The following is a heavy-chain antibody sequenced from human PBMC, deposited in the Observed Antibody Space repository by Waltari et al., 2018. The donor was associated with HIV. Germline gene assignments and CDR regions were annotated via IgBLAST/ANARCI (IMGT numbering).Heavy chain of an antibody. V-gene: IGHV4-39*07. D-gene: IGHD3-22*01. CDR1: GGSISSSRYY. CDR3: ARDRLSGYYEDSWFDP. Sequence: QLQLQESGPGLVKPSETLSLTCTVSGGSISSSRYYWGWIRQPPGKGLEWIGSIYYSGSTYYNPSLKSRVTISVDTSKNQFSLKLSSVTAADTAVYYCARDRLSGYYEDSWFDPWGQGTLVTVSS. J-gene: IGHJ5*02. CDR2: IYYSGST.